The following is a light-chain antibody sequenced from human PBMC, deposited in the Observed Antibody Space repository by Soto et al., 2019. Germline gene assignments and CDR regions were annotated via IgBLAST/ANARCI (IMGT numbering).Light chain of an antibody. J-gene: IGKJ1*01. CDR3: QQRSNWPWT. Sequence: EIVLTQSPATLSLSPGERATLSYRASQSVSSYLAWYQQKPGQAPRLLIYDASNRATGIPARFSGSGSGTDFTLTISSLEPEDFAVYYCQQRSNWPWTFGQGTKVESK. CDR1: QSVSSY. CDR2: DAS. V-gene: IGKV3-11*01.